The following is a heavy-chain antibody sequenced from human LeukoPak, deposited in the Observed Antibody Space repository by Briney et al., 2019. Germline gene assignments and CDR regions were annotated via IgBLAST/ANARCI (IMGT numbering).Heavy chain of an antibody. CDR3: AREGITMVRGVFDY. CDR1: GFTFSSYA. V-gene: IGHV3-30*04. J-gene: IGHJ4*02. D-gene: IGHD3-10*01. Sequence: GGSLRLSCVASGFTFSSYAMHWVRQAPGKGLEWVAVISYDGSNKYYADSVKGRFTISRDNSKNTLYLQMNSLRAEDTAVYYCAREGITMVRGVFDYWGQGTLVTVSS. CDR2: ISYDGSNK.